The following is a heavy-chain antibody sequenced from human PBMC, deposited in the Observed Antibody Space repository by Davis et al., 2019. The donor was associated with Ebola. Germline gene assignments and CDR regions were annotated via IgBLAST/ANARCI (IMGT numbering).Heavy chain of an antibody. Sequence: PGGSLRLSCAASEFTFSSYEMNWVRQAPGKGLEWVSYIDSSASTTYYADSVKGRFTISSDNAKNSLFLQMNSLRAEDTAVYYCAREAPSCGGDCLDYWGQGTLVTVSS. V-gene: IGHV3-48*03. CDR2: IDSSASTT. J-gene: IGHJ4*02. CDR1: EFTFSSYE. CDR3: AREAPSCGGDCLDY. D-gene: IGHD2-21*01.